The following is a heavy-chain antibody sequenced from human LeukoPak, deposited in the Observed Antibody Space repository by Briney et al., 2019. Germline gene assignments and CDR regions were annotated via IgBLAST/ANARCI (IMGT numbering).Heavy chain of an antibody. Sequence: ASVKVSCKASGYTFTSYAMHWVRQAPGQGLEWMGWINAGNGNTKYSQKFQGRVTITRDTSTSTAYMELRSLRSDDTAVYYCAGGIASTGRYYFDYWGQGTLVTVSS. CDR2: INAGNGNT. J-gene: IGHJ4*02. V-gene: IGHV1-3*01. CDR3: AGGIASTGRYYFDY. D-gene: IGHD6-13*01. CDR1: GYTFTSYA.